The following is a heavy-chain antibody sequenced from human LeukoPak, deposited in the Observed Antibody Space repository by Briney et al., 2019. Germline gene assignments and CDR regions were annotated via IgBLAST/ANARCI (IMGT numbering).Heavy chain of an antibody. J-gene: IGHJ4*02. CDR1: GFSFSSYA. CDR3: TTDFTVDIVATIITAVDY. V-gene: IGHV3-23*01. Sequence: GGSLRLSCAASGFSFSSYAMSWIRQAPGKGLEWVSAIRGSGGTTYYADSVKGRFTLSRDNANNSLYLQMNSLKTEDTAVYYCTTDFTVDIVATIITAVDYWGQGTLVTVSS. CDR2: IRGSGGTT. D-gene: IGHD5-12*01.